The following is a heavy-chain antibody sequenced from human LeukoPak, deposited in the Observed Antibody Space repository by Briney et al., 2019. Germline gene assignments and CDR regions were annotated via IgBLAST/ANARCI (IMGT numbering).Heavy chain of an antibody. CDR2: MNPNSGNT. Sequence: GSSVKVSCKASGGTFSSYTISWVRQATGQGLEWMGWMNPNSGNTGYAQKFQGRVTMTRNTSISTAYMELSSLRSEDTAVYYCARVAYYYDGSGYYSHFDYWGQGTLVTVSS. CDR1: GGTFSSYT. V-gene: IGHV1-8*02. CDR3: ARVAYYYDGSGYYSHFDY. D-gene: IGHD3-22*01. J-gene: IGHJ4*02.